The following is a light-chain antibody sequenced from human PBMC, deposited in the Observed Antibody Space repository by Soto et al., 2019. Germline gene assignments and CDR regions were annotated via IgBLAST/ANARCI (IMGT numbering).Light chain of an antibody. CDR1: QSISEW. Sequence: DIQMTQSPSTLSASVGDRVTITCRASQSISEWLAWYQQKPGKAPKLLIYKASNLQSGVTSRFSGSGSGTEFTLTISSLQPDDFATYYCQQYNGYSVTFGGGTKVESK. CDR3: QQYNGYSVT. V-gene: IGKV1-5*03. J-gene: IGKJ4*01. CDR2: KAS.